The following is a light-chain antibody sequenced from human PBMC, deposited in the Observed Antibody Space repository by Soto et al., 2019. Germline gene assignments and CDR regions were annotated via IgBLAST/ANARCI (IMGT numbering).Light chain of an antibody. CDR3: SSYTSSSTAPYV. J-gene: IGLJ1*01. Sequence: LTQPASVSGSPGQSITISCTGTSSDVGGYNYVSWYQQHPGKAPKLMIYDVSNRPSGVSNRFSGSKSGNTASLTISGVQAEDEADYYCSSYTSSSTAPYVFGTGTKVTVL. V-gene: IGLV2-14*01. CDR2: DVS. CDR1: SSDVGGYNY.